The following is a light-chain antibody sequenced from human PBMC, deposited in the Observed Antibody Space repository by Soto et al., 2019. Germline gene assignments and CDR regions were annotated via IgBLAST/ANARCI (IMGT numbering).Light chain of an antibody. Sequence: TLMPQSPATLSVSLGERVTLSCRASQSVSSDLAWYQQKPGQAPRLLIYGASTRATGIPARFSGSGSGTEFTLTINSLQSEDFAVYYCQQYNNWPRTFGQGTKVDIK. J-gene: IGKJ1*01. V-gene: IGKV3-15*01. CDR1: QSVSSD. CDR3: QQYNNWPRT. CDR2: GAS.